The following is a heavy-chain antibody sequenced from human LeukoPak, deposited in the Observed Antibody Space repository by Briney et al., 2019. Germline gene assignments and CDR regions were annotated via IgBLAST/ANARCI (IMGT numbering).Heavy chain of an antibody. D-gene: IGHD6-19*01. Sequence: GGSLRLSCAASGFTFSSYGMHWVRQAPGKGLEWVAVIWYDGSNKYYADSVKGRFTISRDNSKNTLYLQMNSLRAEDTAVYYCASLAVTYYYYYGMDVWGQGTTVTVSS. J-gene: IGHJ6*02. CDR2: IWYDGSNK. CDR3: ASLAVTYYYYYGMDV. V-gene: IGHV3-33*01. CDR1: GFTFSSYG.